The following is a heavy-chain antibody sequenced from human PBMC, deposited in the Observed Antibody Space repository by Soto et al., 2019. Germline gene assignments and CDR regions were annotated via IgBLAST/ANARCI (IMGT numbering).Heavy chain of an antibody. CDR2: IRAKAHGVTT. J-gene: IGHJ4*02. CDR1: GFTFSSNS. D-gene: IGHD3-22*01. V-gene: IGHV3-49*04. Sequence: GGSLRLSCAASGFTFSSNSMIWVRQAPGKGLEWVGFIRAKAHGVTTDYAASVKGRFTISRDDSKSIAYLQMNSLKTEDTALYYCTRAYDSSPLDYWGQGTRVTVSS. CDR3: TRAYDSSPLDY.